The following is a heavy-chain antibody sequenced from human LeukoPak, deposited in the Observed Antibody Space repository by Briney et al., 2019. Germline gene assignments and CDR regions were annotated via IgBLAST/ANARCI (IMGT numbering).Heavy chain of an antibody. V-gene: IGHV3-21*01. Sequence: GGSLRLSCAASGFTFSSYSMNWVRQAPGKGLEWVSSISSSSSYIYYADSVKGRFTISRDNAKNSLYLQMNSLRAEDTAVYYCARPYSSSSQIVSLPDYWGQGTLVTVPS. D-gene: IGHD6-13*01. CDR3: ARPYSSSSQIVSLPDY. J-gene: IGHJ4*02. CDR1: GFTFSSYS. CDR2: ISSSSSYI.